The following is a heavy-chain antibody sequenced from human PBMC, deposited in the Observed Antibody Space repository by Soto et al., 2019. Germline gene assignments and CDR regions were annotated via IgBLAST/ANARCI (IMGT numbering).Heavy chain of an antibody. V-gene: IGHV4-59*12. D-gene: IGHD5-12*01. CDR2: IYYSGST. CDR1: GGSISSYY. CDR3: ATEMATTTRDFQH. Sequence: SETLSLTCTVSGGSISSYYWSWIRQPPGKGLEWIGYIYYSGSTNYNPSLKSRVTISVDTSKNQFSLKLSSVTAADTAVYYCATEMATTTRDFQHWGQGTLVTVSS. J-gene: IGHJ1*01.